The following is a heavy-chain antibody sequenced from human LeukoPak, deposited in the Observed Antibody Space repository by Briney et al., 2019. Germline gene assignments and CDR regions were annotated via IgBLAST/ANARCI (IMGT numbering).Heavy chain of an antibody. CDR1: GFTFSSYW. Sequence: GGSLRLPCAASGFTFSSYWLSWVRQAPGKGLEWAASIEQDGSQKYYVDSVRGRFTISRDNAKNSVYLQTNSLRVEDTAVYYCARNSGSNPFDYWGQGTLVTVSS. D-gene: IGHD1-26*01. CDR3: ARNSGSNPFDY. CDR2: IEQDGSQK. V-gene: IGHV3-7*01. J-gene: IGHJ4*02.